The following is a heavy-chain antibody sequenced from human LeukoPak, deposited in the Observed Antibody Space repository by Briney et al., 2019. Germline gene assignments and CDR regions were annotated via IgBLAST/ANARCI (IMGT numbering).Heavy chain of an antibody. D-gene: IGHD2-15*01. CDR1: GFTVSNNY. Sequence: GGSLRLSCAASGFTVSNNYMSWVRQAPGKGLEWVSIMYAGGSTYYADSVKGRFTISRDTSKNTLFIQLNSLRVEDTAVYYCATTRDYSLDSWGLGTLVTVSS. V-gene: IGHV3-66*01. CDR2: MYAGGST. J-gene: IGHJ4*02. CDR3: ATTRDYSLDS.